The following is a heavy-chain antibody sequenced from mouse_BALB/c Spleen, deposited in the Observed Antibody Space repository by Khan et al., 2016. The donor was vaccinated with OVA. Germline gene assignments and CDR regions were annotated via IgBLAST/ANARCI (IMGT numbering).Heavy chain of an antibody. CDR1: GFSLTSYG. CDR2: IWSGGST. Sequence: VQLQESGPGLVQPSQSLSITCTVSGFSLTSYGVHWVRQSPGKGLEWLGVIWSGGSTDYNAAFISRLSISKDNSKSQVFFKLNNLQANDTAIYYCARNYDYDEGLSYWGPGTLVTVSA. J-gene: IGHJ3*01. V-gene: IGHV2-2*02. CDR3: ARNYDYDEGLSY. D-gene: IGHD2-4*01.